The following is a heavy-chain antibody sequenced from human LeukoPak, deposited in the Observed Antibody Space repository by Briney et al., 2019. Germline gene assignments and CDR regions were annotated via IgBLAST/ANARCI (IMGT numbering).Heavy chain of an antibody. D-gene: IGHD3-16*01. J-gene: IGHJ4*02. V-gene: IGHV4-59*01. CDR2: IYYSGST. Sequence: SETLSLTCTVSGGSISSYYWSWIRQPPGKGLEWIGYIYYSGSTNYNPSLKSRVTISVDTSKNQFSLKLSSVTAADTAVYYCARVGQYDDPTVDYWGQGTLVTVSS. CDR3: ARVGQYDDPTVDY. CDR1: GGSISSYY.